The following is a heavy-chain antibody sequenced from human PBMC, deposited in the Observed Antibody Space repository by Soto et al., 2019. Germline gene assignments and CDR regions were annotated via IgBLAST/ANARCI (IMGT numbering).Heavy chain of an antibody. CDR3: ARPWAVYGDFGY. V-gene: IGHV1-8*01. Sequence: QVQLVHSGAEVKKPGASVKVSCKASGYTFTTYDINWVRQATGQGLEWMGWMNPNSGNTGYAQKFQGRVTMTRNTSMSTAYMELSSLRSEDTAVYYCARPWAVYGDFGYWGQGTLVTVSS. CDR2: MNPNSGNT. CDR1: GYTFTTYD. D-gene: IGHD4-17*01. J-gene: IGHJ4*02.